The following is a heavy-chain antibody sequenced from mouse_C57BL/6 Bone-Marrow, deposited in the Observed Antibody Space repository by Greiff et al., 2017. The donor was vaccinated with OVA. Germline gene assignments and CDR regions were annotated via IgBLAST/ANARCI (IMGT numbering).Heavy chain of an antibody. CDR3: ARHYGSSWYFDV. Sequence: EVKLMESGGGLVKPGGSLKLSCAASGFTFSDYGMHWVRQAPEKGLEWVAYISSGSSTIYYADTVKGRFTISRDNAKNTLFLQMTSLRSEDTAMYYCARHYGSSWYFDVWGTGTTVTFSS. CDR2: ISSGSSTI. D-gene: IGHD1-1*01. J-gene: IGHJ1*03. CDR1: GFTFSDYG. V-gene: IGHV5-17*01.